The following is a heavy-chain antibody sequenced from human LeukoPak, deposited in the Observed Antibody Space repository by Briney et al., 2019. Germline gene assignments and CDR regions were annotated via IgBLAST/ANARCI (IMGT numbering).Heavy chain of an antibody. CDR2: IIPIFGTA. D-gene: IGHD2-2*01. V-gene: IGHV1-69*05. CDR3: ARDGCSSTSCPYNWFDP. CDR1: GGTFSSYA. J-gene: IGHJ5*02. Sequence: ASVKVSCKASGGTFSSYAISWVRQAPGQGLEWMGGIIPIFGTANYAQKFQGRVTITTDESTSTAYMELSSLRSEDTAVYYCARDGCSSTSCPYNWFDPWGQGTLVTVSS.